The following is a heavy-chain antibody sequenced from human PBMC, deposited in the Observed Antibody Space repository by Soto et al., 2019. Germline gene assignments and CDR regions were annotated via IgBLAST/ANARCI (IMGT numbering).Heavy chain of an antibody. V-gene: IGHV1-3*01. D-gene: IGHD2-15*01. J-gene: IGHJ4*02. Sequence: GASVKVSCKASGYTFTRYTMNWVRQAPGQRLEWMGWINPDNGNTKSSQKFQDRVIITRDTSASTAYMDLNSLRDDDTAVYYCARDRCYDGSCYSASDHWGQGTLVTV. CDR2: INPDNGNT. CDR3: ARDRCYDGSCYSASDH. CDR1: GYTFTRYT.